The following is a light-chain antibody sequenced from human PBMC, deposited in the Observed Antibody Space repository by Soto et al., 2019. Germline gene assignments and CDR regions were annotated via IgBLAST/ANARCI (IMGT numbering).Light chain of an antibody. V-gene: IGKV3-20*01. CDR1: QSVSTRY. Sequence: EIVLTQSPGTLSLSPGERATLSCRASQSVSTRYLAWYQQKPGQAPRLLIHGVSSRATGIPDRFSGSGSGTDFILTISRLEPEDFAVYYCQQSGTSPLVTFGPGTKVDIK. CDR2: GVS. J-gene: IGKJ3*01. CDR3: QQSGTSPLVT.